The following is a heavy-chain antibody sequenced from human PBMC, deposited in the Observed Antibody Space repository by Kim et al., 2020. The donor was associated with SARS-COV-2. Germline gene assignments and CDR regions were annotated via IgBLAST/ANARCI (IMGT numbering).Heavy chain of an antibody. Sequence: GGSLRLSCAASGFTFSSYSMNWVRQAPGKGLEWVSSISSSSSYIYYADSVKGRFTISRDNAKNSLYLQMNSLRAEDTAVYYCARDPIQLWLPFGAWAQQPGRSDYWGQGTLVTVSS. V-gene: IGHV3-21*01. D-gene: IGHD5-18*01. J-gene: IGHJ4*02. CDR1: GFTFSSYS. CDR2: ISSSSSYI. CDR3: ARDPIQLWLPFGAWAQQPGRSDY.